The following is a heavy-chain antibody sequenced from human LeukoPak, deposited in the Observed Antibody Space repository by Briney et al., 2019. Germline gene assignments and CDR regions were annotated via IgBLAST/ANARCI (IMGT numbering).Heavy chain of an antibody. CDR1: GGSISSYY. CDR2: IYYSGST. CDR3: ARVEVGRRPNWFDP. Sequence: SETLPLTCTVSGGSISSYYWSWIRQPAGKGLEWSGYIYYSGSTNYNPSLKSRVTISVDTSKNQFSLKLSSVIAADTAVYYCARVEVGRRPNWFDPWGQGTLVTVSS. D-gene: IGHD1-1*01. J-gene: IGHJ5*02. V-gene: IGHV4-59*01.